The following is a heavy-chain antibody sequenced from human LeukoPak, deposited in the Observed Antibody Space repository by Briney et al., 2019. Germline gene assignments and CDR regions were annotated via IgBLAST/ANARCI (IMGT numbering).Heavy chain of an antibody. D-gene: IGHD2-15*01. CDR1: GYTFTSYG. V-gene: IGHV1-18*01. CDR2: ISAYNGNT. J-gene: IGHJ4*02. CDR3: ARGGGLPAATWGVY. Sequence: ASVKVSCKASGYTFTSYGISWVRQAPGQGLEWMGWISAYNGNTNYAQKFQGRVTMTRDTSISTAYMELSRLRSDDTAVYYCARGGGLPAATWGVYWGQGTLVTVSS.